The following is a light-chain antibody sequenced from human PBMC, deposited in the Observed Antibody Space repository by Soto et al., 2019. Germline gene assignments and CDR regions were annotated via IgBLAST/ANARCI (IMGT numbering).Light chain of an antibody. CDR3: QQYHNLWT. J-gene: IGKJ1*01. CDR1: QSVSGD. Sequence: EVVLTQSPDILSLSPGERASLSCRASQSVSGDYVAWYQQKPGQAPGLLIYRASTRATNIPARFSGSGSGTEFTLTISSLQSEDSALYYCQQYHNLWTFGQGTKVEIK. CDR2: RAS. V-gene: IGKV3-15*01.